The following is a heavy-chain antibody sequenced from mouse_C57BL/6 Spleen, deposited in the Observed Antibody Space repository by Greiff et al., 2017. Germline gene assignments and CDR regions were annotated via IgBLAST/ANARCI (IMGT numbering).Heavy chain of an antibody. Sequence: EVMLVESGGGLVQPGGSLSLSCAASGFTFTDYYMSWVRQPPGKALEWLGFIRNKANGYTTAYSASVKGRFTISSDNSKSILYLQMNNLRSEDSATYYCARYRGEGYYRYFDVWGTGTTVTVSS. V-gene: IGHV7-3*01. CDR1: GFTFTDYY. D-gene: IGHD2-2*01. CDR2: IRNKANGYTT. J-gene: IGHJ1*03. CDR3: ARYRGEGYYRYFDV.